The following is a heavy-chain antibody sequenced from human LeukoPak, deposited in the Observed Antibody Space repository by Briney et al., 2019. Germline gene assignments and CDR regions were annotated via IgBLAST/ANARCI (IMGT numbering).Heavy chain of an antibody. J-gene: IGHJ6*02. Sequence: MASETLSLTCTVSGGSISSYYWSWIRLPAGEGLEWIGRIYTSGSTNYNPSIKGQVTISVDTSKNRFSLKLSSVTAADTAVYYWASLAAANHYYYGMDVWGQGTTVTVSS. CDR1: GGSISSYY. D-gene: IGHD6-13*01. CDR2: IYTSGST. CDR3: ASLAAANHYYYGMDV. V-gene: IGHV4-4*07.